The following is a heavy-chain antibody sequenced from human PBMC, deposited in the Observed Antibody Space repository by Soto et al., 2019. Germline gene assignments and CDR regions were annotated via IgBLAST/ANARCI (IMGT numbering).Heavy chain of an antibody. CDR1: GFTFSSYG. Sequence: QVQLVESGGGVVQPGRSLRLSCAASGFTFSSYGMHWVRQAPGKGLEWVAVISYDGSNKYYADSVKGRFTISRDNSKNTLYLQMNSLRAEDTAVYYCARVSGWGMGVWGQGTTVTVSS. J-gene: IGHJ6*02. CDR3: ARVSGWGMGV. D-gene: IGHD2-15*01. V-gene: IGHV3-30*03. CDR2: ISYDGSNK.